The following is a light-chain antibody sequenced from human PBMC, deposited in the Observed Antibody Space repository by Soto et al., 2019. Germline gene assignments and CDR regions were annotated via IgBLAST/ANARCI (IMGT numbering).Light chain of an antibody. J-gene: IGKJ2*01. CDR2: GAS. Sequence: EIVLTQSPGTVSVSPGEGATLFCRASQRVSSTFLAWYQQKPGQAPRLLIYGASTRATGIPDRFSGSGSGTDFTLTISRLEPEDSAVYYCQQYGNSRYIFGQGTKLEIK. CDR3: QQYGNSRYI. CDR1: QRVSSTF. V-gene: IGKV3-20*01.